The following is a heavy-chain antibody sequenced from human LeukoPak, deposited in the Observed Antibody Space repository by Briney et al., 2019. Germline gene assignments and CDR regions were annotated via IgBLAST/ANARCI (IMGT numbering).Heavy chain of an antibody. Sequence: PSETLSLTCIVSGGSISSSNYYWGWIRQPPGKGLEWIGGIYYSGSTHYNPSLKSRVTISVNTSKNQFSLRLSSVTAADTAVYYCARRGYNYGYFDYWGQGTLVTVSS. CDR2: IYYSGST. CDR3: ARRGYNYGYFDY. D-gene: IGHD5-18*01. J-gene: IGHJ4*02. V-gene: IGHV4-39*01. CDR1: GGSISSSNYY.